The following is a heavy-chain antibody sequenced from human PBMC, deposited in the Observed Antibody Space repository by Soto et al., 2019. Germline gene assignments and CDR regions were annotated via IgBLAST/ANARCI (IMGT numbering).Heavy chain of an antibody. CDR3: ARDYDILTGPTYYFDY. CDR1: GYTFTSYY. D-gene: IGHD3-9*01. V-gene: IGHV1-46*01. Sequence: QVQLVQSGAEVKKPGASVKVSCKASGYTFTSYYMHWVRQAPGQGLEWMGIINPSGGSTSYAQKCQGRVTMTRDTSTSTVYMELSSLRSEDTAVYYCARDYDILTGPTYYFDYWGQGTLVTVSS. J-gene: IGHJ4*02. CDR2: INPSGGST.